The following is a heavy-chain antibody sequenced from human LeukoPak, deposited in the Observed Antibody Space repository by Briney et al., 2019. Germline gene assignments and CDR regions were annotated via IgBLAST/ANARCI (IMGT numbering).Heavy chain of an antibody. CDR3: ARVSLYYDSSGYVPFDY. D-gene: IGHD3-22*01. J-gene: IGHJ4*02. CDR2: INHSRST. CDR1: GGSFSDYY. Sequence: SETLSLTCAVYGGSFSDYYWSWIRQPPGKGLEWIGEINHSRSTNYNPSLKSRVTISVDTSKNQFSLKVTSVTAADTAVYYCARVSLYYDSSGYVPFDYWGQGTLVTVSS. V-gene: IGHV4-34*01.